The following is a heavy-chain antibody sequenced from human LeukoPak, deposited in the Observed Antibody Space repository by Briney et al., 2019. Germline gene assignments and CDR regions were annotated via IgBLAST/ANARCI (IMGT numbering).Heavy chain of an antibody. D-gene: IGHD3-3*02. Sequence: PGGSLRLSCAASGFNFSKNAMTWVRQVPGKGLEWVSGISGAGDSTYYADSVKGRVTISRDNSKSTLYLQMNSLRAEDTAVYYCARDLKGRNIFGVVMDPAATDYWGQGTLVTVSS. V-gene: IGHV3-23*01. CDR2: ISGAGDST. CDR3: ARDLKGRNIFGVVMDPAATDY. CDR1: GFNFSKNA. J-gene: IGHJ4*02.